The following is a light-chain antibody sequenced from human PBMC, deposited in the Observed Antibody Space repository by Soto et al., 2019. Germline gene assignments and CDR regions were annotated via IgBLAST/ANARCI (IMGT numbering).Light chain of an antibody. V-gene: IGKV1-39*01. CDR3: QQSYNSPQT. CDR2: AAS. CDR1: QSISSY. Sequence: DIQITQSPSSLSASVGDRVTITCRASQSISSYLNWYQQNPGKAPKLLIYAASSLQSGVPSRFSGRGSGKDFTLTISTLQPEDFATYSCQQSYNSPQTFGQGTKVDI. J-gene: IGKJ1*01.